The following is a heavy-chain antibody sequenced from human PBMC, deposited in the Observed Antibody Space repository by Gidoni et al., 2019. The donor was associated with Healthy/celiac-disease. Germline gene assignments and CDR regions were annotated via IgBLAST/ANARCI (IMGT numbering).Heavy chain of an antibody. J-gene: IGHJ1*01. V-gene: IGHV4-39*01. CDR1: GGSISSSSYY. D-gene: IGHD2-2*01. CDR2: IYYSGST. Sequence: QLQLQESGPGLVKPSEPLSLTCTVSGGSISSSSYYWGWIRQPPGKGLEWIGSIYYSGSTYYNPSLKSRVTISVDTSKNQFSLKLSSVTAADTAVYYCARGYCSSTSCYVEEYFQHWGQGTLVTVSS. CDR3: ARGYCSSTSCYVEEYFQH.